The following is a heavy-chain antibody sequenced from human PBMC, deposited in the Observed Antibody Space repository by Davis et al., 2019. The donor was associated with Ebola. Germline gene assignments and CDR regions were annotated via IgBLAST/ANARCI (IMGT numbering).Heavy chain of an antibody. J-gene: IGHJ4*02. CDR1: TASISSGSYY. CDR3: ARGDGYYGSAE. D-gene: IGHD3-10*01. Sequence: SQTLSPTCPLSTASISSGSYYWGWLRQPPGKGLEWIRSIYDSGSTYYNPSLKSRVTISPDTSKNPCSLKLSSVTAADTAVYYCARGDGYYGSAEWGQGTLVTVSS. CDR2: IYDSGST. V-gene: IGHV4-39*01.